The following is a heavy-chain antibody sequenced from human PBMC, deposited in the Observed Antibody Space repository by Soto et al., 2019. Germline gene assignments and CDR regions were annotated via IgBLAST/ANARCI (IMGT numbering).Heavy chain of an antibody. J-gene: IGHJ4*02. D-gene: IGHD3-10*01. CDR1: GDSISINSYH. Sequence: PSETLSLTCTVSGDSISINSYHWGWIRQPPGKGLEWIGSIYYSGSTYYSPSLKSRVTISVDTSKNHFSLKLSSVTAADTAVYYCARVIRVRGEGAFDYWGQGTLVTVSS. CDR3: ARVIRVRGEGAFDY. V-gene: IGHV4-39*02. CDR2: IYYSGST.